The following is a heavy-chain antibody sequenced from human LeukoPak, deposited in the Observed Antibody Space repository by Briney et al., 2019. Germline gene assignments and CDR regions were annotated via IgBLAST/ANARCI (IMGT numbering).Heavy chain of an antibody. Sequence: SQTLSLTCAVSGGSISSGGYSWSWIRQPPGKGLEWIGYIYRSGSTYYNPSLKSRVTISVDRSKNQFSLKLSSVTAADTAVYYCASATFRYCSGGSCYSPAYYGMDVWGQGTTVTVSS. CDR3: ASATFRYCSGGSCYSPAYYGMDV. J-gene: IGHJ6*02. CDR1: GGSISSGGYS. V-gene: IGHV4-30-2*01. D-gene: IGHD2-15*01. CDR2: IYRSGST.